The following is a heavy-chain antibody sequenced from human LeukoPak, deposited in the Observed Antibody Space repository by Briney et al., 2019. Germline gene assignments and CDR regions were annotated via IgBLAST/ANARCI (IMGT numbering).Heavy chain of an antibody. CDR2: KEYGGRT. Sequence: SETLSLTCTVSGASLSTSSHSWGWIRQPPGKGLEWIATKEYGGRTYYNPSLKSRVTMSVDTSKNQFSLKLSSVTAADTAVYYCARDQKIAAAGRYNWFDPWGQGTLVTVSS. D-gene: IGHD6-13*01. CDR1: GASLSTSSHS. V-gene: IGHV4-39*07. CDR3: ARDQKIAAAGRYNWFDP. J-gene: IGHJ5*02.